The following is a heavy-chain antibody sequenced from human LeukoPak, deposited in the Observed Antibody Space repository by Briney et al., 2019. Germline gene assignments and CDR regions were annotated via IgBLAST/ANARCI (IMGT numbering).Heavy chain of an antibody. D-gene: IGHD2-21*01. J-gene: IGHJ3*02. CDR3: ARRGVVAVDAFDI. V-gene: IGHV5-51*01. Sequence: GESLKISCKGSGYSFTSYWIGWVRQMPGKGLEWMGIIYPGDSDTRCSPSFQGQVTISADKSISTAYLQWSSLKASDTAMYYCARRGVVAVDAFDIWGQGTMVTVSS. CDR1: GYSFTSYW. CDR2: IYPGDSDT.